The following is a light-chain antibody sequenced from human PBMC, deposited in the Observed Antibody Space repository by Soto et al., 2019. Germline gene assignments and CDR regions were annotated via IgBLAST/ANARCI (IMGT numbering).Light chain of an antibody. CDR3: HQYNSYPS. CDR2: KAS. J-gene: IGKJ1*01. CDR1: QSIRSW. Sequence: DIQMTQSPSPLSASVGDRVTITCRASQSIRSWLAWYQQKPGKVPTLLIYKASSLESGVTSRFSGSGAGTEFNLTISSRQPYGFATYYCHQYNSYPSVGQGTKVEI. V-gene: IGKV1-5*03.